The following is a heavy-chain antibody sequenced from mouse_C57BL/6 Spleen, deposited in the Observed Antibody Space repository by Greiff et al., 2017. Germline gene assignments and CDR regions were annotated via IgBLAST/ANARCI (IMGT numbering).Heavy chain of an antibody. J-gene: IGHJ2*01. V-gene: IGHV5-17*01. Sequence: EVMLVESGGGLVKPGGSLKLSCAASGFTFSDYGMHWVRQAPEKGLEWVAYISSGSSTIYYADTVKGRFTISRDNAKNTLFLQMTSLRSEDTAMYYCAKPYYGSSYVFFDYWGQGTTLTVSS. CDR3: AKPYYGSSYVFFDY. CDR2: ISSGSSTI. D-gene: IGHD1-1*01. CDR1: GFTFSDYG.